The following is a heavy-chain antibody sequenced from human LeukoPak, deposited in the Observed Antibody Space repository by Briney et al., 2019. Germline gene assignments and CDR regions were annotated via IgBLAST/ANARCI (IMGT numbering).Heavy chain of an antibody. D-gene: IGHD2-2*02. CDR2: ISSSSSTL. V-gene: IGHV3-48*02. CDR1: GFIFSSYS. Sequence: GGSLRLSCAVSGFIFSSYSMNWVRQAPGTGLEWVSYISSSSSTLFYADSVKGRFTISRDNAKNSLYLQMNSLRDEDTAVYYCAKSQPSAISWFDPWGQGTLVTVSS. CDR3: AKSQPSAISWFDP. J-gene: IGHJ5*02.